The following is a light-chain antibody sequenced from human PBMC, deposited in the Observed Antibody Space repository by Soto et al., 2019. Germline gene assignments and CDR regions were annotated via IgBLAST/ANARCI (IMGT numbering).Light chain of an antibody. Sequence: QSVLTQPASVSGSPGQSITISCTGTSSDVGGYNYVSWYQQHPGKAPKLMIYDVNNRPSGGSNRFSDSKSGNTASLTISGLQAEDEADYYCSSYTGSSTYVVFGGGTKLTVL. J-gene: IGLJ2*01. CDR3: SSYTGSSTYVV. V-gene: IGLV2-14*01. CDR1: SSDVGGYNY. CDR2: DVN.